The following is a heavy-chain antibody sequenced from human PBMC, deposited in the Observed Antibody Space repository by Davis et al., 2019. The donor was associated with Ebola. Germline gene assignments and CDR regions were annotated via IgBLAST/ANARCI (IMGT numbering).Heavy chain of an antibody. Sequence: AASVKVSCKASGYSFTTYAMHWVRQAPGQRLEWMGWINAGNGNTKYSQKFQGRVTMTRDTSTSTVYMELSSLRSEDTAVYYCASSVGMWANYWGQGTLVTVSS. J-gene: IGHJ4*02. CDR2: INAGNGNT. D-gene: IGHD7-27*01. CDR3: ASSVGMWANY. V-gene: IGHV1-3*01. CDR1: GYSFTTYA.